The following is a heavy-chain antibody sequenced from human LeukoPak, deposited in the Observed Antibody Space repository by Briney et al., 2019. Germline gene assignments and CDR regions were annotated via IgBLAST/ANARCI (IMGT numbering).Heavy chain of an antibody. CDR2: IYYSGST. Sequence: PTETLSLTCTVSGGSISSSSYYWSWIRQPPGKGLEWIGYIYYSGSTNYNPSLKSRVTISVDTSKNQFSLKLSSVTAADTAVYYCARAGYCSSTSCEGWFDPWGQGTLVTVSS. V-gene: IGHV4-61*01. CDR3: ARAGYCSSTSCEGWFDP. J-gene: IGHJ5*02. CDR1: GGSISSSSYY. D-gene: IGHD2-2*01.